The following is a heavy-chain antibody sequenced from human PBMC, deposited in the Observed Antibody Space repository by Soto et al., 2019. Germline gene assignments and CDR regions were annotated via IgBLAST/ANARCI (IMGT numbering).Heavy chain of an antibody. CDR1: GFTFNRYA. CDR2: ITSSGENT. J-gene: IGHJ4*02. Sequence: SGGSLRLSCAASGFTFNRYAMSWVRQAPGKGLEWVSAITSSGENTDYANAVKGRFTISRDNSKNTLYLQLSSLTAEDTAVYYCAKDLRRHYGSESYYMRSFDSWGQGTLVTVSS. D-gene: IGHD3-10*01. CDR3: AKDLRRHYGSESYYMRSFDS. V-gene: IGHV3-23*01.